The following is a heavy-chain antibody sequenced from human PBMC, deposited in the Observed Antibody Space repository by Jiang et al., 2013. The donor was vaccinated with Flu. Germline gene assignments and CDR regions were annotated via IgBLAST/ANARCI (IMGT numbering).Heavy chain of an antibody. CDR3: ARGHRPASYYYGMDV. Sequence: VQLVESGGGLVQPGGSLRLSCAASGFTFSSYAMHWVRQAPGKGLEWVAVISYDGSNKYYADSVKGRFTISRDNSKNTLYLQMNSLRAEDTAVYYCARGHRPASYYYGMDVWGQGTTVTVSS. CDR1: GFTFSSYA. V-gene: IGHV3-30*04. D-gene: IGHD1-14*01. CDR2: ISYDGSNK. J-gene: IGHJ6*02.